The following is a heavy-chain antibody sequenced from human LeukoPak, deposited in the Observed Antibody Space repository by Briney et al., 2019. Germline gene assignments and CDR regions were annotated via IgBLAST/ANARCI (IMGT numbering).Heavy chain of an antibody. J-gene: IGHJ4*02. CDR2: IYSSGTT. V-gene: IGHV4-4*07. CDR1: GGSINNYY. D-gene: IGHD6-19*01. Sequence: SETLSLTCTVSGGSINNYYWSLIRQPAGKGLEWIGRIYSSGTTHYNPSLQSRVTMSVDTSKNQFSLRLTSVTAADTAVYYCARGSSGWYSIDYWGQGALVTVSS. CDR3: ARGSSGWYSIDY.